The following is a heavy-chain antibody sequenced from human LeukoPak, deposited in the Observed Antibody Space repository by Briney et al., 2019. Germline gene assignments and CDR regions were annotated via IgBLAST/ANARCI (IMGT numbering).Heavy chain of an antibody. V-gene: IGHV3-48*03. J-gene: IGHJ4*02. CDR2: ISSSGSNI. D-gene: IGHD1-7*01. CDR3: ARDTGTTVDY. Sequence: GGSLRLSCAASGFTFSSYEMNWVRQAPGKGLEWVSYISSSGSNIYYADSVKGRFTISRDNAKNSPYLQMNSLRAEDTAVYYCARDTGTTVDYWGQGTLVTVSS. CDR1: GFTFSSYE.